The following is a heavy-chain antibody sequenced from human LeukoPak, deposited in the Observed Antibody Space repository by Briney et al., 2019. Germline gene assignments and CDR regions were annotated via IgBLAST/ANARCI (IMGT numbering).Heavy chain of an antibody. Sequence: TGGSLRLSCVASGFTLSSHWMHWVRQAPGKGLEWVANIKQDESEIYYADSVKGRFTISRDNSKNTLYLQMNSLRAEDTAVYYCARDRSGLATTFYYYYYGMDVWGQGTTVTVSS. D-gene: IGHD5-24*01. V-gene: IGHV3-7*01. CDR2: IKQDESEI. J-gene: IGHJ6*02. CDR3: ARDRSGLATTFYYYYYGMDV. CDR1: GFTLSSHW.